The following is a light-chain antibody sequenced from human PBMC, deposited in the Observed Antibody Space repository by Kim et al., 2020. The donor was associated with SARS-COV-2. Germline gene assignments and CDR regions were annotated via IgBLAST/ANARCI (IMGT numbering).Light chain of an antibody. CDR1: KLGDKY. CDR2: QDS. V-gene: IGLV3-1*01. Sequence: SPGQTASITCSGDKLGDKYAYWYQQKPGQSPVLVIYQDSKRPSGIPERFSGSNSGNTATLTISGTQAMDEADYYCQAWDSSTVVFGGGTQLTVL. CDR3: QAWDSSTVV. J-gene: IGLJ2*01.